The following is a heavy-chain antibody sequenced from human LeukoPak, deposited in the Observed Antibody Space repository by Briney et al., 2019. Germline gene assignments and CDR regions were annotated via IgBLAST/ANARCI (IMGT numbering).Heavy chain of an antibody. CDR3: AKDAGYSYGYYPDY. CDR1: GFTFSSYG. J-gene: IGHJ4*02. D-gene: IGHD5-18*01. V-gene: IGHV3-30*02. CDR2: IRYDGSNK. Sequence: QPGGSLRLSCAASGFTFSSYGMPWVRQAPGKGLEWVAFIRYDGSNKHYADSVKGRFTISRDNSKNTLYLQMNSLRAEDTAVYYCAKDAGYSYGYYPDYWGQGTLVTVSS.